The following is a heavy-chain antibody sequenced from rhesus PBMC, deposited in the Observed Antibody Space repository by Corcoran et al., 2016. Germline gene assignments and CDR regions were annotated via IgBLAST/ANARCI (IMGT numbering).Heavy chain of an antibody. CDR2: IYGSSGSN. D-gene: IGHD4-4*01. Sequence: QVQLQESGPGVVKPSETLSLTCAVSGGSISSGYDWSWIRQPPGKGLEWIGYIYGSSGSNNSTPSLKNRVTISKDASKNQFSLKLSSVTAADTAVYYCARARGLARYFDLWGPGTPITISS. J-gene: IGHJ2*01. CDR1: GGSISSGYD. CDR3: ARARGLARYFDL. V-gene: IGHV4-76*01.